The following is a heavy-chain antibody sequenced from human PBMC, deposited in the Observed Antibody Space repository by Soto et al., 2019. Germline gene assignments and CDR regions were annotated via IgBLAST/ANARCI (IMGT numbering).Heavy chain of an antibody. J-gene: IGHJ4*02. CDR1: GFTFSSYS. CDR2: ISSSSSTI. Sequence: GGSLRLSCAASGFTFSSYSMNWVRQAPGKGLEWVTYISSSSSTIYYADSVKGRFTISRDNAKNSLYLQMNSLRAEDTAVYYCASDDIAVAGDIFDYWGQGTLVTVSS. V-gene: IGHV3-48*01. D-gene: IGHD6-19*01. CDR3: ASDDIAVAGDIFDY.